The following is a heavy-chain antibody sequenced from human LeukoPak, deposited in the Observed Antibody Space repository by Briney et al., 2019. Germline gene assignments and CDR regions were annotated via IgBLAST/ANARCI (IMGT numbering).Heavy chain of an antibody. CDR2: MNPNSGNT. Sequence: ASVKVSCKASGYTFTNYDINWVRQATGQGLGWMGWMNPNSGNTGYAQKFQGRVTMTRNTSISTAYMELSSLRSEDTAVYSCARGLFRSWKWFDSWGQGTLVTVSS. D-gene: IGHD6-13*01. CDR1: GYTFTNYD. CDR3: ARGLFRSWKWFDS. V-gene: IGHV1-8*01. J-gene: IGHJ5*01.